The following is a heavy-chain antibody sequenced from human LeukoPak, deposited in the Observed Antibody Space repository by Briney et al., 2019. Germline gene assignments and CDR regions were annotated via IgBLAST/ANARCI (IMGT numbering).Heavy chain of an antibody. CDR1: GFTFSSYA. CDR2: ISGSGTST. D-gene: IGHD1-20*01. CDR3: AKDKYNWNYFDY. V-gene: IGHV3-23*01. J-gene: IGHJ4*02. Sequence: GGSLRLSCATSGFTFSSYAMSWVRQAPGKGLEWVSTISGSGTSTYYADSVKGRFTISRDNSKNTLYLQMNSLRAEDTAVYYCAKDKYNWNYFDYRGQGALVTVSS.